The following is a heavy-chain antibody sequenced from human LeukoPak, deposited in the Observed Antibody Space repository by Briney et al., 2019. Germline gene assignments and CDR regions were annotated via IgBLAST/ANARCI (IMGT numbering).Heavy chain of an antibody. Sequence: PGGSLRLSCGTSGFTFSSYWMSWVRQAPGKGLEWVANIKQDGSETYYADSVKGRFTIPRDNAQNSVHLQMNSLRAEDTSVYFCTRTVGATPFDNWGQGTLVTVSS. CDR3: TRTVGATPFDN. D-gene: IGHD1-26*01. CDR2: IKQDGSET. J-gene: IGHJ4*02. V-gene: IGHV3-7*01. CDR1: GFTFSSYW.